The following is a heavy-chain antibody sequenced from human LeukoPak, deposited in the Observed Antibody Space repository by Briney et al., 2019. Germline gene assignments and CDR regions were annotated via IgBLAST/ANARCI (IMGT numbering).Heavy chain of an antibody. V-gene: IGHV1-2*02. D-gene: IGHD5-12*01. CDR1: GYTFTGYY. CDR3: ARDSDIAAPLLLLFAY. CDR2: INPNSGGT. J-gene: IGHJ4*02. Sequence: GASVKLSCKASGYTFTGYYMHWVRQAPGQGLEWMGWINPNSGGTNYAQKFQGRVTMTRDTPISTAYMEPSRLRSDDTAVYYCARDSDIAAPLLLLFAYWGQGTLVTVSS.